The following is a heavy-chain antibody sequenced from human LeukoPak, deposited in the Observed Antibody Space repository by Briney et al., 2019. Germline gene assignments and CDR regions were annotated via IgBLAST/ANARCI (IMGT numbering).Heavy chain of an antibody. Sequence: GGSLRLSCAASGFTFSNYGMHWVRQAPGKGLEWVAVISYDGSNKYYADSVKGRFTISRDNSKNTLYLQMNSLRAEDTAVYYCVRDRSIIDAFDIWGQGTMVTVSS. V-gene: IGHV3-30*06. CDR3: VRDRSIIDAFDI. D-gene: IGHD5-12*01. CDR1: GFTFSNYG. CDR2: ISYDGSNK. J-gene: IGHJ3*02.